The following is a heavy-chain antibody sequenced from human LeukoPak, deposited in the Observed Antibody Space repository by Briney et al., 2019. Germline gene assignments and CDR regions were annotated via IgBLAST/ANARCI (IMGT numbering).Heavy chain of an antibody. CDR2: ISSSGSTI. V-gene: IGHV3-48*03. D-gene: IGHD3-10*01. CDR3: ARDNIRGPYAMFV. Sequence: GGSLRLSGSVPGFTFSSYQVTSARQAPGKGLEWVSYISSSGSTIYYADSVKGRFTISRDNAKNSLNLQMNSLRAEDTAVHNCARDNIRGPYAMFVWGERTTGTVSS. CDR1: GFTFSSYQ. J-gene: IGHJ6*01.